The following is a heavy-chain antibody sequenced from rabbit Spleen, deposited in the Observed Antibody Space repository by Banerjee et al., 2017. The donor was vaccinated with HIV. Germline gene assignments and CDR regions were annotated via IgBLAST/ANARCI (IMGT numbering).Heavy chain of an antibody. D-gene: IGHD3-1*01. CDR3: ARDLASVVGWNFSL. Sequence: QELVESGGGLVQAGESLKLSCKASGIDFSSYAMIWVRQAPGKGLEWIACINTYTGKAVYATWANGRFTVSRTSSTTVTLQMTSLTAADTATYFCARDLASVVGWNFSLWGPGTLVTVS. CDR1: GIDFSSYA. J-gene: IGHJ4*01. V-gene: IGHV1S40*01. CDR2: INTYTGKA.